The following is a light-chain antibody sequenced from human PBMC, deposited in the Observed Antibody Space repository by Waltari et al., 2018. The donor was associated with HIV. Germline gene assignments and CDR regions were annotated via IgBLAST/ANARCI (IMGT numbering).Light chain of an antibody. CDR1: SRDVGGSNH. Sequence: QSALTQPASVSGSPGQSLPIPCTGTSRDVGGSNHVSWYQQHPAKAPKVIIYDVSNRPSGVSNRFSGSKSGNTASLTISGLQAEDEADYYCTSYTTINTYVFGTGTKVTVL. CDR2: DVS. V-gene: IGLV2-14*03. CDR3: TSYTTINTYV. J-gene: IGLJ1*01.